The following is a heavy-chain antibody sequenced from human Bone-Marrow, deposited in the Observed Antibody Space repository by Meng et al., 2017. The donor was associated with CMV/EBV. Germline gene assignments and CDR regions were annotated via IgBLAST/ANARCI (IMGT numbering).Heavy chain of an antibody. CDR2: ISSSSSYI. Sequence: YSMNWVRQAPGKGLEWVSSISSSSSYIYYADSVKGRFTISRDNAKNSLYLQMNSLRAEDTAVYYCARETSYDFWSGLYPADLYYFDYWGQGTLVTVSS. V-gene: IGHV3-21*01. CDR1: YS. D-gene: IGHD3-3*01. CDR3: ARETSYDFWSGLYPADLYYFDY. J-gene: IGHJ4*02.